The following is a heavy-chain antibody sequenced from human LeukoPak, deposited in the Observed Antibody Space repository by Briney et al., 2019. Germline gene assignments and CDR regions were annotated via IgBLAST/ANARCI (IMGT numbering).Heavy chain of an antibody. CDR2: IYCSGST. CDR1: GGSISSYY. J-gene: IGHJ5*02. V-gene: IGHV4-59*01. Sequence: SETLSLTCTVSGGSISSYYWSWLRQPPGKGLEWIGYIYCSGSTYYNPSLKSRVTISVDTSKNQFSLKLSSVTAADTAVYYCARASTRGDWFDPWGQGTLVTVSS. CDR3: ARASTRGDWFDP. D-gene: IGHD2-2*01.